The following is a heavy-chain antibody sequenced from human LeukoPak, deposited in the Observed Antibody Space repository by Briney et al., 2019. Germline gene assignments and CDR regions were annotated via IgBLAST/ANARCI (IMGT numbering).Heavy chain of an antibody. V-gene: IGHV4-59*01. CDR2: IYYSGST. Sequence: SAPLSLTSTVSGGSISSYYWSWIRPPPGKGLEWIGYIYYSGSTNYNPSLKSRVTISLDTSKNQFSLKLSSVTAADTAVYYCARVNTYYDILTGYYTPYYFDYWGQGTLVTVSS. D-gene: IGHD3-9*01. CDR3: ARVNTYYDILTGYYTPYYFDY. CDR1: GGSISSYY. J-gene: IGHJ4*02.